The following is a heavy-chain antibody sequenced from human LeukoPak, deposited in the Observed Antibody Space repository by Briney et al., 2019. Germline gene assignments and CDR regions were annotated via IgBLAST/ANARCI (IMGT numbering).Heavy chain of an antibody. V-gene: IGHV3-23*01. CDR3: AKVGLGNSNWYFDL. D-gene: IGHD3-16*01. CDR2: ISGSGGIT. CDR1: GFTFSDYA. J-gene: IGHJ2*01. Sequence: PGRSLRLSCAASGFTFSDYAMSWVRQSPGKGLEWVSGISGSGGITYFADSVKGRFTISRDSSKNTLYLQTNSLRAEDTAVYYCAKVGLGNSNWYFDLWGRGTLVTVSS.